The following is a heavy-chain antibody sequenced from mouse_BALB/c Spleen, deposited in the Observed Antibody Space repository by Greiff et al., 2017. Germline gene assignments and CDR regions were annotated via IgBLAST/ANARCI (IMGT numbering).Heavy chain of an antibody. Sequence: LKQPGSELVRPGASVKLSCKASGYTFTSYWMHWVKQRPGQGLEWIGNIYPGSGSTNYDEKFKSKATLTVDTSSSTAYMQLSSRTSEDSAVYYCTVWLRRRGFAYWGQGTLVTVSA. CDR2: IYPGSGST. CDR3: TVWLRRRGFAY. V-gene: IGHV1S22*01. CDR1: GYTFTSYW. J-gene: IGHJ3*01. D-gene: IGHD2-2*01.